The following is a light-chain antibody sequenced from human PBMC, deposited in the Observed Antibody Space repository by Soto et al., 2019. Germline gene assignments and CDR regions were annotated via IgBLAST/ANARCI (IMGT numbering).Light chain of an antibody. Sequence: QSALTQPPSASGSPGQSVTISCTGTSSDVGGYNYVSWYQQHPGKAPKLMIYEVSKRPSGVSDRFSGSKSGNTASLTVSGLQAEDEDDSYYSSYAGRNNFTVVFGGGTKVTVL. J-gene: IGLJ2*01. CDR3: SSYAGRNNFTVV. CDR2: EVS. V-gene: IGLV2-8*01. CDR1: SSDVGGYNY.